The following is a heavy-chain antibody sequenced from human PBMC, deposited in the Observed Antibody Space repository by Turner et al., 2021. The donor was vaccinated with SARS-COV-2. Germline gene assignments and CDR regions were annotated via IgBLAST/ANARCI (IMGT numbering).Heavy chain of an antibody. Sequence: VQLVESGGGVVQTGRSLRLSCAASGFTFSRYGMHWVRQAPGKGLEWVAVISYDGSNKYYADSVKGRFTISRDNSKNTLYLQMNSLRAEDTAVYYCAKDLGQLDWFDPWGQGTLVTVSS. D-gene: IGHD6-13*01. J-gene: IGHJ5*02. CDR1: GFTFSRYG. CDR3: AKDLGQLDWFDP. CDR2: ISYDGSNK. V-gene: IGHV3-30*18.